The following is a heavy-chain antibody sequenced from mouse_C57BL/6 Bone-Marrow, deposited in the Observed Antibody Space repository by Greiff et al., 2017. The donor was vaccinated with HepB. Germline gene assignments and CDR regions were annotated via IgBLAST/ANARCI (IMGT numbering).Heavy chain of an antibody. D-gene: IGHD6-5*01. CDR3: ARDMRMYFDY. V-gene: IGHV1-50*01. CDR2: IDPSGSYT. Sequence: VQLQQPGAELVKPGASVKLSCKASGYTFTSYWMQWVKQRPGQGLEWIGEIDPSGSYTNYNQKFKGKATLTVDTSSSTAYMQLSSLTSEDSAVYYCARDMRMYFDYWGQGTTLTVSS. CDR1: GYTFTSYW. J-gene: IGHJ2*01.